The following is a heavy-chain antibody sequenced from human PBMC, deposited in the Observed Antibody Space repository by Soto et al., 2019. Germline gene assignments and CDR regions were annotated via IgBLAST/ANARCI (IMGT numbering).Heavy chain of an antibody. Sequence: LRLSCAASGFTFSSYEMNWVRQAPGKGLEWASYISSSGSTIYYADSVKGRFTISRDNAKNSLYLQMNSLRAEDTAVYYCARDGPEVKNAFDIWGQGTMVTVSS. CDR1: GFTFSSYE. J-gene: IGHJ3*02. V-gene: IGHV3-48*03. CDR3: ARDGPEVKNAFDI. CDR2: ISSSGSTI. D-gene: IGHD2-2*01.